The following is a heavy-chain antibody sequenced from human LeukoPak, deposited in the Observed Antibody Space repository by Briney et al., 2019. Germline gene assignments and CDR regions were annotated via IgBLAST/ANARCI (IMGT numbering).Heavy chain of an antibody. CDR2: INPNSGGT. V-gene: IGHV1-2*02. D-gene: IGHD5-18*01. Sequence: ASVKVSCKASGYTFTGYYMHWVRQAPGQGLEWMGWINPNSGGTNYAQKFQGRVTMTRDTSISTVYMELSRLRSDDTAVYYCARDIVMVTYWFGPWGQGTLVTVSS. CDR3: ARDIVMVTYWFGP. CDR1: GYTFTGYY. J-gene: IGHJ5*02.